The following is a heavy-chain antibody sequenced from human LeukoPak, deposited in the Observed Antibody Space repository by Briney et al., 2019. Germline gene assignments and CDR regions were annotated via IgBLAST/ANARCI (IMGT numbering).Heavy chain of an antibody. CDR3: ARHTSGQPFDY. V-gene: IGHV3-7*03. CDR2: IRKDGGET. J-gene: IGHJ4*02. CDR1: GFPFSNYW. D-gene: IGHD6-19*01. Sequence: GRSLRLSCAASGFPFSNYWMNWVRQAPGNALEWVAYIRKDGGETYYVDSVKGRFTISRDNAKNSLYLQMNSLRAEDTAVYYCARHTSGQPFDYWGQGTLVSVSS.